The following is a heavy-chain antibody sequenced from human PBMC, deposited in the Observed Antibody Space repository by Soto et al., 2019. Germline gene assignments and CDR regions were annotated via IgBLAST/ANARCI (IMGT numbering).Heavy chain of an antibody. Sequence: LSLTCTVSGDSIISSDFYWGWVRQPPGKGLEWIGSIFYLGSSCYNPSLKSRVTMSVDTSKNQFSLRPRSVTAADTALYFCARHSLALRKNNWFDPWGQGIMVTVSS. D-gene: IGHD3-3*02. J-gene: IGHJ5*02. V-gene: IGHV4-39*01. CDR3: ARHSLALRKNNWFDP. CDR1: GDSIISSDFY. CDR2: IFYLGSS.